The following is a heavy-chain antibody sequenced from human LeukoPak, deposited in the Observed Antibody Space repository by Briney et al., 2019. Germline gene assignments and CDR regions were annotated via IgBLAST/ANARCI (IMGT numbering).Heavy chain of an antibody. CDR2: IRGSGGST. CDR3: AKDGRGPCADADCHVSYHFDY. J-gene: IGHJ4*02. Sequence: GGSLRLSCAASGFTFSSYAMSWVRQAPGKGLELVSAIRGSGGSTYYADSVKGRFTISRDNANHSPYLHMHSLRAHATAVYYCAKDGRGPCADADCHVSYHFDYWGQGILVTVSS. CDR1: GFTFSSYA. D-gene: IGHD2-21*02. V-gene: IGHV3-23*01.